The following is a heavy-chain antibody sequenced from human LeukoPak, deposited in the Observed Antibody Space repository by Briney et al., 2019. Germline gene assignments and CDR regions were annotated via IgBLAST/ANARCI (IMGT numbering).Heavy chain of an antibody. CDR1: GFTFDDYA. CDR3: AKDVDGMDV. Sequence: SGRSLRLSCAASGFTFDDYAMHWVRQAPGKGLEWVSGISWNSGSIGYADSVKGRFAISRDNAKNSLYLQMNSLSAEDTALYYCAKDVDGMDVWGQGTTVTVSS. J-gene: IGHJ6*02. CDR2: ISWNSGSI. V-gene: IGHV3-9*01.